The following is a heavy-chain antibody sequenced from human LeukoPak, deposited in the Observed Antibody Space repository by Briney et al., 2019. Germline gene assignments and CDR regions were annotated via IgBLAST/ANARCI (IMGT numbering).Heavy chain of an antibody. J-gene: IGHJ4*02. CDR2: INTNGGST. Sequence: GGSLRLSCAASGFTFDDYGMSWVRQGPGKGLEWVSGINTNGGSTGYADSVKGRFTISRDNAKNSLYLQMNSLRAEDTAVYYCARDGDYYYYSSGYPIEDYWGQGTLVTVSS. CDR3: ARDGDYYYYSSGYPIEDY. D-gene: IGHD3-22*01. CDR1: GFTFDDYG. V-gene: IGHV3-20*04.